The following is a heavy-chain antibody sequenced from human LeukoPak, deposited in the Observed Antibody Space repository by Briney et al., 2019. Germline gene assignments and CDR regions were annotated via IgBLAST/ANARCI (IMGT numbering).Heavy chain of an antibody. J-gene: IGHJ4*02. CDR1: GYTFTIYG. D-gene: IGHD2-15*01. CDR3: ARGIIGYYFDY. V-gene: IGHV1-18*01. CDR2: ISAYGNT. Sequence: ASVKVSCKTSGYTFTIYGISWERQAPGQGLEWMGLISAYGNTNYAQNLQGRVTMTTDTSTSTAYMGLRSLGSDDTAVYYCARGIIGYYFDYWGQGTLVTVSS.